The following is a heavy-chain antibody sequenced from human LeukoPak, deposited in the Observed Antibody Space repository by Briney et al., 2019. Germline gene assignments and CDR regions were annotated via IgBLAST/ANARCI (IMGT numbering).Heavy chain of an antibody. J-gene: IGHJ4*02. D-gene: IGHD2-15*01. CDR1: GFTFSSNI. Sequence: GGTLRLSCAASGFTFSSNIMNWVRKAPRQGLGWVSSISSSSSYIYYADSVKGRFTISRDNAKNSLYLQMNSLRAEDTALYYCARKVTSGYCSGGICRGYFDYWGQGTLVTVSS. CDR2: ISSSSSYI. V-gene: IGHV3-21*01. CDR3: ARKVTSGYCSGGICRGYFDY.